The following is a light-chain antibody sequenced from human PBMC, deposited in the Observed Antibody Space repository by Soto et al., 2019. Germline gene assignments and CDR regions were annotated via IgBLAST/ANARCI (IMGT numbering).Light chain of an antibody. CDR2: GAS. J-gene: IGKJ4*01. V-gene: IGKV3-15*01. CDR3: LQVNSFPLS. Sequence: IVLTQSPATLSLSPGEIATLSCGASQSVGRHLNWYQQKPGQAPRLLIYGASTRATGIPARFSGSWSGTEFTLTITSLQPEDFATYYCLQVNSFPLSFGGGTKVDIK. CDR1: QSVGRH.